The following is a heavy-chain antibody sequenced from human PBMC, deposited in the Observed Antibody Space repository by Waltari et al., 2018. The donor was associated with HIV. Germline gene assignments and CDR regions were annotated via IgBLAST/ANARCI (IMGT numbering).Heavy chain of an antibody. V-gene: IGHV3-7*01. CDR2: IKDDGSEK. CDR1: GFTFYNYW. Sequence: EVQLMESGGGLVQSGGSLRLSCAASGFTFYNYWMVWVRQTPGKGLEWVAHIKDDGSEKYYMGSVQGRFAISRDNAKNSMVLQMNSLTAEDTAVYYCARIGTFPHNYAINFWGQGTTVTVSS. CDR3: ARIGTFPHNYAINF. J-gene: IGHJ6*02. D-gene: IGHD1-26*01.